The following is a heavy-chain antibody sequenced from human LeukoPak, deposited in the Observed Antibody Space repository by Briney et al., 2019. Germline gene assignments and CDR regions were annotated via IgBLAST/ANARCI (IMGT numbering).Heavy chain of an antibody. D-gene: IGHD5-12*01. CDR2: IYYSGST. Sequence: PSETLSPTCTVSGGSISSSSYYWGWIRQPPGKGLEWIGSIYYSGSTYCNPSLKSRVTISVDTSKNQFSLKLSSVTAADTAVYYCARHTWQWLPFDDWGQGTQVTISS. J-gene: IGHJ4*02. CDR1: GGSISSSSYY. CDR3: ARHTWQWLPFDD. V-gene: IGHV4-39*07.